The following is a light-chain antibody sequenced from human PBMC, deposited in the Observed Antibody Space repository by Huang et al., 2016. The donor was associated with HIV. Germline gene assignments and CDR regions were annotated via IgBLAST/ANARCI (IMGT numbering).Light chain of an antibody. Sequence: EIVMTQSPDTLSVSPGQRVTLSCRASESISSSLAWYQQKSGQAPRRLIYDASTRATDIPARFRGSGSGTEFTLTISSLLSEDFAVYYCQQYNDWPPITFGQGTRLDMK. J-gene: IGKJ5*01. CDR3: QQYNDWPPIT. CDR1: ESISSS. V-gene: IGKV3-15*01. CDR2: DAS.